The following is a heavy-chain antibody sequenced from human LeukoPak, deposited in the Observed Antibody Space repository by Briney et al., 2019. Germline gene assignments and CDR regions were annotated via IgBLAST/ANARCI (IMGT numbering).Heavy chain of an antibody. CDR1: GGSISNYY. D-gene: IGHD2-15*01. Sequence: SETLSLTCTVSGGSISNYYWSWIRQPAGKGLEWIGRIYSSGCTNYNPSLKSRVTMSVDTSKNQFSLKLSSVTAADTAVYYCARTGSPYCSGGSCYYYGMDVWGQGTTVTVSS. V-gene: IGHV4-4*07. J-gene: IGHJ6*02. CDR2: IYSSGCT. CDR3: ARTGSPYCSGGSCYYYGMDV.